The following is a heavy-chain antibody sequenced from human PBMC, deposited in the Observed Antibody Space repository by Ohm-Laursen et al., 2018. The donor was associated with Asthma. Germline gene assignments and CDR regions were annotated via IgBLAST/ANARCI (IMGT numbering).Heavy chain of an antibody. D-gene: IGHD2-15*01. CDR2: ISYDGSNK. CDR1: GFTFSSYG. CDR3: AKTLASGSWGYHYYGMDV. Sequence: SLRLSCAASGFTFSSYGMHWVRQAPGKGLEWVAVISYDGSNKYYADSVKGRFTISRDNSKNTMYLQMSSLRAEDTAVYYCAKTLASGSWGYHYYGMDVWGQGTAVTVSS. V-gene: IGHV3-33*05. J-gene: IGHJ6*02.